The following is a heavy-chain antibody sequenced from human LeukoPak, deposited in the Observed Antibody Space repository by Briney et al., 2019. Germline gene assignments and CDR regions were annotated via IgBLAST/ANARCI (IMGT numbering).Heavy chain of an antibody. Sequence: GGSLRLSCAASGFTFSSYGMSWVRQAPGKGLEWVSAISGSGGSTYYADSVKGRFTISRDNSKNTLYLQMNSLRAEDTAVYYCAKDRLLWFGEPDDAFDIWGQGTMVTVSS. CDR2: ISGSGGST. D-gene: IGHD3-10*01. J-gene: IGHJ3*02. CDR3: AKDRLLWFGEPDDAFDI. CDR1: GFTFSSYG. V-gene: IGHV3-23*01.